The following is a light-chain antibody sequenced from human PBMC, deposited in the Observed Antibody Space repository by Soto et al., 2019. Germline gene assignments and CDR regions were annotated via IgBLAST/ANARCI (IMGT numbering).Light chain of an antibody. CDR2: DVS. Sequence: EIVLIQSPATLSLSPGERATLSCRASQSVSNYLAWYQQKPGQAPRLLIYDVSRRAPGIPGRFSGSGSGTDFTLTISSLEPEDFAVYYCQQRRDWPPKYTFGQGTKLEIK. CDR1: QSVSNY. V-gene: IGKV3-11*01. J-gene: IGKJ2*01. CDR3: QQRRDWPPKYT.